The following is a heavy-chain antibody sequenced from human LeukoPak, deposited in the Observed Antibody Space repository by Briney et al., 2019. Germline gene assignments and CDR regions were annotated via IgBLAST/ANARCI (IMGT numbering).Heavy chain of an antibody. V-gene: IGHV1-18*01. CDR2: ISAYNGNT. D-gene: IGHD4-17*01. Sequence: VASVKVSCKASGYTFTSYGISWVRQAPGQGLEWMGWISAYNGNTNYAQKLQGRVTMTTDTSTSTAYMELRSLRYDDTAVYYCATTVTTKAFDIWGQGTMVTVSS. CDR3: ATTVTTKAFDI. CDR1: GYTFTSYG. J-gene: IGHJ3*02.